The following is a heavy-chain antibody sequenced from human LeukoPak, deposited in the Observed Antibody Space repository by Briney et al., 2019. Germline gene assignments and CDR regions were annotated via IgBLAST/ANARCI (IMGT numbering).Heavy chain of an antibody. CDR1: GFTFSSYG. Sequence: GGSLRLSCAASGFTFSSYGMHWVRQAPGKGLEWVAVISYDGSNKYYADSVKGRFTISRDNSKNTLYLQMNSLRAEDTAVYYCAKSYRALIRYYYMDVWGKGTTVTVSS. CDR3: AKSYRALIRYYYMDV. V-gene: IGHV3-30*18. CDR2: ISYDGSNK. J-gene: IGHJ6*03. D-gene: IGHD3-10*01.